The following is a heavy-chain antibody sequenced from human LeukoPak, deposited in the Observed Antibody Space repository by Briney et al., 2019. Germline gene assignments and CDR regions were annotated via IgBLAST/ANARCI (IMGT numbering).Heavy chain of an antibody. Sequence: ASVKVSCKVSGYTLTELSMHWVRQAPGQGLEWMGWISAYNGNTNYAQKLQGRVTMTTDTSTSTAYMELSRLRSDDTAVYYCARVLLPTGAVFDYWGQGTLVTVSS. CDR1: GYTLTELS. CDR2: ISAYNGNT. CDR3: ARVLLPTGAVFDY. V-gene: IGHV1-18*01. J-gene: IGHJ4*02. D-gene: IGHD2/OR15-2a*01.